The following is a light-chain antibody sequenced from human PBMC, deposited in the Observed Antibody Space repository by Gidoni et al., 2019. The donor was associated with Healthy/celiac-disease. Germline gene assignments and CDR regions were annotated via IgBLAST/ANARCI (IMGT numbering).Light chain of an antibody. J-gene: IGLJ1*01. V-gene: IGLV2-23*01. CDR1: SSDVGSYNL. CDR3: CSYADSGTYV. Sequence: QSALTQPASVSGSPGQAIPISCTGTSSDVGSYNLVSWYQQHPGKAPKLIIYEGSKRPSGVSNRFSGSKSGNTASLTISGLQAEDEADYYCCSYADSGTYVFGTGTKVTVL. CDR2: EGS.